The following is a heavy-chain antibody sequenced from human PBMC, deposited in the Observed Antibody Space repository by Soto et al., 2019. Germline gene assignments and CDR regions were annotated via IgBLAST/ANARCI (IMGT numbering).Heavy chain of an antibody. D-gene: IGHD3-3*01. CDR3: ARESGYFLRWFYP. CDR1: GGSISTYY. CDR2: IYYSGST. J-gene: IGHJ5*02. Sequence: QVQLQESGPGLVKPSETLSLTCTVSGGSISTYYWSWIRQPPGKGLEWIGYIYYSGSTNYNPSLKSRVTISLDTSKNQFSLKLSSVTAADTAVYYCARESGYFLRWFYPWGQGTLVTVSS. V-gene: IGHV4-59*01.